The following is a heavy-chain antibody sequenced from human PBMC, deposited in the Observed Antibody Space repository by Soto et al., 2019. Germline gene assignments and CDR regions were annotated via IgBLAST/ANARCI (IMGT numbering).Heavy chain of an antibody. D-gene: IGHD1-26*01. CDR2: IYYSGTT. V-gene: IGHV4-59*01. CDR3: ARGLSGNLGRYYYGMDV. CDR1: GGSIRRSN. J-gene: IGHJ6*02. Sequence: SETLSLSCTVSGGSIRRSNWSWIRQPPGNGLEWIGYIYYSGTTKYNPSLKTRATISLDTSQNQFSLKLISVTAADTAVYYCARGLSGNLGRYYYGMDVWGLGTTVT.